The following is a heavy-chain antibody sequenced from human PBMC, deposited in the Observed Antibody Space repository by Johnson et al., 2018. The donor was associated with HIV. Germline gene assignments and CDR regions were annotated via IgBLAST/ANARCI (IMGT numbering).Heavy chain of an antibody. CDR2: ISYDGSNK. CDR3: AKDGDVYGYSSGNDI. Sequence: QVQLVESGGGVVQPGRSLRLSCAASGFTFSSYGMAWVRQAPGKGLEWVTVISYDGSNKYYADSVKGRFTITRDNSKNTLYLQMNRRIAEATAVYYCAKDGDVYGYSSGNDIWGQGTMVTVSS. V-gene: IGHV3-30*19. CDR1: GFTFSSYG. J-gene: IGHJ3*02. D-gene: IGHD6-25*01.